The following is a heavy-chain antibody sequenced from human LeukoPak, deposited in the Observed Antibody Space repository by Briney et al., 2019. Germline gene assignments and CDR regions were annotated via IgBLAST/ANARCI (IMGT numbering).Heavy chain of an antibody. CDR3: ASRRWFRSSSSVGNWFDP. Sequence: PSETLSLTCTVSRGSVNSNSYYWGWIRQPPGKGLEWIGTIYYSGNTYYNPSLESRVTISVDTSKNQFSLKLTSVTAADTAVYYCASRRWFRSSSSVGNWFDPWGQGTLVTVSS. CDR2: IYYSGNT. V-gene: IGHV4-39*07. J-gene: IGHJ5*02. CDR1: RGSVNSNSYY. D-gene: IGHD2-2*01.